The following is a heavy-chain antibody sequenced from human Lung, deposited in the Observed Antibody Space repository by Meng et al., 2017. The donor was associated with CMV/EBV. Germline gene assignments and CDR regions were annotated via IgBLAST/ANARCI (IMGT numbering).Heavy chain of an antibody. V-gene: IGHV4-30-4*08. CDR3: ARGYFRLGISLRGGWFGP. CDR1: RGSISGDDYY. Sequence: LXXTVSRGSISGDDYYWSWIRQPPGKGLEWIGYIYYSGTTYYNPSLKSRVTISIDTSKNQFSLNLSSVTAADTAVYYCARGYFRLGISLRGGWFGPWGQGXLVTVSS. J-gene: IGHJ5*02. CDR2: IYYSGTT. D-gene: IGHD3-9*01.